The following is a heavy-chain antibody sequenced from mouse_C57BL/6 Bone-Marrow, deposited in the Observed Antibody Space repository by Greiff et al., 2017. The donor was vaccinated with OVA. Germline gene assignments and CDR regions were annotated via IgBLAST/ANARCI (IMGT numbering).Heavy chain of an antibody. CDR2: ISSGSSTI. CDR1: GFTFSDYG. J-gene: IGHJ3*01. Sequence: EVKLVESGGGLVKPGGSLKLSCAASGFTFSDYGMHWVRQAPEKGLEWVAYISSGSSTIYYADTVKGRFTISRDNAKNTLFLQMTSLRSEETAMYYCVRCLYSIPFAYWGQGSLVTVSA. CDR3: VRCLYSIPFAY. V-gene: IGHV5-17*01. D-gene: IGHD2-5*01.